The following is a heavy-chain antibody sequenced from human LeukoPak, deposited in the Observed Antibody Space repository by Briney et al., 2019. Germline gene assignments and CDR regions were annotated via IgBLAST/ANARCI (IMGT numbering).Heavy chain of an antibody. D-gene: IGHD5-18*01. V-gene: IGHV3-74*01. Sequence: GGSLRLSCAASGFAFSSYWMHWVRQAPGKGLVWVSRINSDGSSTSYADSVKGRFTISRDNAKNTLYLQMNSLRAEDTAVYYCARPLGRYSYGVDYWGQGTLVTVSS. CDR2: INSDGSST. CDR1: GFAFSSYW. J-gene: IGHJ4*02. CDR3: ARPLGRYSYGVDY.